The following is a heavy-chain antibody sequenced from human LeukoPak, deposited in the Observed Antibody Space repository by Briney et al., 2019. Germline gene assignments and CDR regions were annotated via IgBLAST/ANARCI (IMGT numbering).Heavy chain of an antibody. Sequence: SVTVSCKASGGTFSSYAISWVRQAPGQGLEWMGGIIPIFGTANYAQTFQGRVTITADESTSTAYMELSSLRSEDTAVYYCARESGALRDYDILTGPPGAFDIWGQGTMVTVSS. CDR3: ARESGALRDYDILTGPPGAFDI. CDR1: GGTFSSYA. D-gene: IGHD3-9*01. V-gene: IGHV1-69*01. J-gene: IGHJ3*02. CDR2: IIPIFGTA.